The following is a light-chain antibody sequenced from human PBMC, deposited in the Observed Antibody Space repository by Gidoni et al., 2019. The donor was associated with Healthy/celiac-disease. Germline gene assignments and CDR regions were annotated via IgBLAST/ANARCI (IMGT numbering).Light chain of an antibody. CDR2: DVS. Sequence: QPALTQPASVSGSHGQSITISCTGTSSDVGGYNYVSWYQQHPGKAPKLMIYDVSNRPSGVSNRFSGSKSGNTASLTISGLQAEDEADYYCSSYTSSSLGFGGGTKLTVL. V-gene: IGLV2-14*01. CDR3: SSYTSSSLG. CDR1: SSDVGGYNY. J-gene: IGLJ3*02.